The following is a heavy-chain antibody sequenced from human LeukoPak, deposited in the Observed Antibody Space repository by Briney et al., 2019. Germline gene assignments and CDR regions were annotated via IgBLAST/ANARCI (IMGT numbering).Heavy chain of an antibody. CDR3: ARGISSFDY. CDR1: GGSFGGYY. CDR2: INHSGST. Sequence: SETLSLTCAVYGGSFGGYYWSWIRQPPGKGLEWIGEINHSGSTNYNPSLKSRVTISVDTSKNQFSLKLSSVTAADTAVYYCARGISSFDYWGQGTLVTVSS. J-gene: IGHJ4*02. V-gene: IGHV4-34*01. D-gene: IGHD3-3*02.